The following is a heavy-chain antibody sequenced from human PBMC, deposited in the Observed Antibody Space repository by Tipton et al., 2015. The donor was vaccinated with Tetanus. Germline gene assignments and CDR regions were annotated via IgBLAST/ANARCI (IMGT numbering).Heavy chain of an antibody. CDR3: ARQGRPSDSWSHYSNWFDP. J-gene: IGHJ5*02. Sequence: TLSLTCAVYGGSFSGYYWSWIRQPPGKGLEWIGEINHSGSTNYNPSLKSRVTISVDTSKNQFFLKLISVTAADTALYYCARQGRPSDSWSHYSNWFDPWGQGTLVTVSS. D-gene: IGHD3-3*01. V-gene: IGHV4-34*01. CDR1: GGSFSGYY. CDR2: INHSGST.